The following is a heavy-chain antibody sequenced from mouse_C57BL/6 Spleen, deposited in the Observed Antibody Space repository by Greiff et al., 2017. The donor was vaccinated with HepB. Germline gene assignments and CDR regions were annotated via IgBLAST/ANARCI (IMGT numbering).Heavy chain of an antibody. CDR3: ARGGITTVVGAY. Sequence: VQLQQPGAELVRPGSSVKLSCKASGYTFTSYWMHWVKQRPIQGLEWIGNIDPSDSETHYNQKFKDKATLTVDKSSSTAYMQLSSLTSEDSAVYYCARGGITTVVGAYWGQGTLVTVSA. CDR1: GYTFTSYW. CDR2: IDPSDSET. J-gene: IGHJ3*01. D-gene: IGHD1-1*01. V-gene: IGHV1-52*01.